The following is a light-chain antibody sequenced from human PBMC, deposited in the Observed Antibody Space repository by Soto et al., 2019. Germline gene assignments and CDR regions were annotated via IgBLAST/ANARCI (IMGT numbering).Light chain of an antibody. J-gene: IGKJ1*01. Sequence: DIQMTQAPSTLCSSVGDRVTITCRASQSISSWLAWYQQKPGKAPKLLIYKASSLESGVPSRFSGSGSGTEFTLTISSLQPDDFATYYCQQSKSHSTFGQGTKVDIK. CDR1: QSISSW. CDR2: KAS. CDR3: QQSKSHST. V-gene: IGKV1-5*03.